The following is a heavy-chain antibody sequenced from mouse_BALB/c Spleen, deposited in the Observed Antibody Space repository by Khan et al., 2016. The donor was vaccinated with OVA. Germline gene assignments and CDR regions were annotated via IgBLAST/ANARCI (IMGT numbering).Heavy chain of an antibody. CDR3: PRGIYYFGSRYMDY. V-gene: IGHV2-6*02. CDR1: GFSLTSYG. CDR2: IWSDGFT. D-gene: IGHD1-1*01. Sequence: QVQLKESGPGLVAPSQSLSITCTVAGFSLTSYGVHWVRQPPGKGLEWLVVIWSDGFTTYNSTLKSRLSISKDNSKSQVFLKMNSLQTDDTAMYXSPRGIYYFGSRYMDYWGQGTSVTVSS. J-gene: IGHJ4*01.